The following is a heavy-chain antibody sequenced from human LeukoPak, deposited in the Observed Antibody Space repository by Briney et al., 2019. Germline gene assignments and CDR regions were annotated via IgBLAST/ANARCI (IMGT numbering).Heavy chain of an antibody. J-gene: IGHJ4*02. Sequence: GGSLRLSCAASGFTFSSYSMNWVRQAPAKGLEWVSSISSSSSYIYYADSVKGRFTISRDNAKNSLYLQMNSLRAEDTAVYYCARGLIVVDSVDYWGQGTLVTVSS. CDR2: ISSSSSYI. V-gene: IGHV3-21*01. D-gene: IGHD2-2*01. CDR1: GFTFSSYS. CDR3: ARGLIVVDSVDY.